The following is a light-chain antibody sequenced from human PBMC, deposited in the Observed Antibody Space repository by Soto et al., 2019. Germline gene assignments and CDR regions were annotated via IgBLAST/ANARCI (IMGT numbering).Light chain of an antibody. CDR3: QQFLSYPIT. V-gene: IGKV1-13*02. J-gene: IGKJ5*01. CDR2: DVS. CDR1: QAIRGA. Sequence: AIQVTQSPSSLSASVGDRVTITCRASQAIRGALAWYQQKPGEPPKLLIYDVSSLESGVPSRFSGSGSGTEFTLTISSLQPEDFGTYYCQQFLSYPITFGHGTRLEIK.